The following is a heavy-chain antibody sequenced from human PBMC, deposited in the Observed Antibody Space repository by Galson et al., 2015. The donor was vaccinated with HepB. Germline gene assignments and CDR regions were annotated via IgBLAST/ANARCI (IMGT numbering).Heavy chain of an antibody. CDR3: ASGGHIDY. CDR2: IKPDGSDE. D-gene: IGHD4-23*01. J-gene: IGHJ4*02. V-gene: IGHV3-7*03. CDR1: GLTFRTFW. Sequence: SLRLSCAVSGLTFRTFWMSWVRQAPGKGLQWVANIKPDGSDENYVDSVKGRFTISRDNSKNSLYLRMNSLRPDDTAVYYCASGGHIDYCGQGTLVTVSS.